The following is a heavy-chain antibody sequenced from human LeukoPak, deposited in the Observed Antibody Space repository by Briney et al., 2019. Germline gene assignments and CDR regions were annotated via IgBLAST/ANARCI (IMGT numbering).Heavy chain of an antibody. V-gene: IGHV3-53*01. J-gene: IGHJ3*02. Sequence: GGSLRLSCAASGFTVSSNYVSWVRQAPGKGLEWVSVIYSGGSTYYADSVKGRFTISRDNSKNTLYLQMNSLRAEDTAVYYCARGLAAAGDAFDIWGQGTMVTVSS. CDR3: ARGLAAAGDAFDI. CDR2: IYSGGST. CDR1: GFTVSSNY. D-gene: IGHD6-13*01.